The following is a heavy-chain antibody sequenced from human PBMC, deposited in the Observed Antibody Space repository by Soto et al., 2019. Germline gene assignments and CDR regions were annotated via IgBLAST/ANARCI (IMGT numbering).Heavy chain of an antibody. D-gene: IGHD2-2*01. CDR1: GGSISSSNW. V-gene: IGHV4-4*02. CDR3: ARVDCSSTSCLMFYHYEGMDV. Sequence: PSETLSLTCVVSGGSISSSNWWSWVRQSPGKGLEWIGEIYQSGRTNFNPSLKSRATISVDKSKNQFSLRLSSVTAADTAVYYCARVDCSSTSCLMFYHYEGMDVWGQGTTVSVPS. J-gene: IGHJ6*02. CDR2: IYQSGRT.